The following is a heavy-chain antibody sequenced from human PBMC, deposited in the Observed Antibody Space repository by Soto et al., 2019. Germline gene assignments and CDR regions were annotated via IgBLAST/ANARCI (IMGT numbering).Heavy chain of an antibody. CDR2: INPSGGST. D-gene: IGHD3-22*01. V-gene: IGHV1-46*01. J-gene: IGHJ4*02. CDR3: ATTPPYYYDSSGSLDD. Sequence: GASVKVSCKASGYTFTSYYMHWVRQAPGQGLEWMGIINPSGGSTSYAQKFQGRVTMTRDTSTSTVYMELSSMRSEDTAVYYCATTPPYYYDSSGSLDDWGQGTLVTVSS. CDR1: GYTFTSYY.